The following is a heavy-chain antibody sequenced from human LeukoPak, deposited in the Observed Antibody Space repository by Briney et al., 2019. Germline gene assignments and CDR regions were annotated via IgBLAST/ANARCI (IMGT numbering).Heavy chain of an antibody. J-gene: IGHJ5*02. Sequence: GGSLRLSCAASGYTFTGYYMHWVRQAPGQGLEWMGWINPNCVGTNYAQKFQGRVTMTRDTSSITAYMELSRLTSDATAVYYCASFWESYDSSGYSPWGQGTLVTVSS. D-gene: IGHD3-22*01. V-gene: IGHV1-2*02. CDR1: GYTFTGYY. CDR2: INPNCVGT. CDR3: ASFWESYDSSGYSP.